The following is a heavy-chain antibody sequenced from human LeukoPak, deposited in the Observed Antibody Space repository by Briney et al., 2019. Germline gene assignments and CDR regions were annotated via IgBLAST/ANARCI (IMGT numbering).Heavy chain of an antibody. D-gene: IGHD3-22*01. V-gene: IGHV3-33*01. Sequence: PGGSLRLYCAASGFTFSSYGMHWVRQAPGKGLEWVAVIWYDGSNKYYADSVKGRFTISRDNSKNTLYLQMNSLRAEDTAVYYCARGFDDSSGYYRDYWGQGTLVTVSS. CDR3: ARGFDDSSGYYRDY. J-gene: IGHJ4*02. CDR1: GFTFSSYG. CDR2: IWYDGSNK.